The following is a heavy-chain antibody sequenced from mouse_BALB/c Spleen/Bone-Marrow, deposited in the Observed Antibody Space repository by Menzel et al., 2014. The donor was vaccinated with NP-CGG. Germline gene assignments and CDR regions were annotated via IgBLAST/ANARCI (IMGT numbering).Heavy chain of an antibody. J-gene: IGHJ2*01. V-gene: IGHV1-20*02. CDR3: ARSGYYGSSYFDY. CDR2: INPYNGDT. Sequence: EVQLQQSGPELVKPGASVEISCKASGYSFTGYFMNWVMQSHGKSLEWIGRINPYNGDTFYIQKFKGKATLTVDKSSSTAHMELRSLASEDSAVYYCARSGYYGSSYFDYWGQGTTLTVSS. CDR1: GYSFTGYF. D-gene: IGHD1-1*01.